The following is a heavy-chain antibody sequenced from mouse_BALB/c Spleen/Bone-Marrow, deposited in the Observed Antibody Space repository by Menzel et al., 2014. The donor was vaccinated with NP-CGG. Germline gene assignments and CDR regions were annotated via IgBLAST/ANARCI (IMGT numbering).Heavy chain of an antibody. CDR2: ISYSGST. J-gene: IGHJ3*01. V-gene: IGHV3-2*02. Sequence: EVQLQQSGPGLVKPSQSLSLTCTVTGYSITSDYAWNWIRQFPGNTLEWMGYISYSGSTSYNPSLKSRISITRDTSKNQFCLQLNSVTTEDTATYYCARYYYGNYWFAYWGQGTLVTVSA. CDR1: GYSITSDYA. CDR3: ARYYYGNYWFAY. D-gene: IGHD2-1*01.